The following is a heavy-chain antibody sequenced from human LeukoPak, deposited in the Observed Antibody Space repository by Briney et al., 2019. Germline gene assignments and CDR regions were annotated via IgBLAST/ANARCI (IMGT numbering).Heavy chain of an antibody. D-gene: IGHD5-12*01. CDR3: ARDYPEPDSGYDSGY. V-gene: IGHV3-23*01. J-gene: IGHJ4*02. CDR2: INGAGDNT. Sequence: GGSLSLSCALSGYPLSSHGLTWVGPAARKERGWVASINGAGDNTYYAETVKGRFTISRDHSKNTLYLQMNSLRAEDTAVYYCARDYPEPDSGYDSGYWGQGTLVTVSS. CDR1: GYPLSSHG.